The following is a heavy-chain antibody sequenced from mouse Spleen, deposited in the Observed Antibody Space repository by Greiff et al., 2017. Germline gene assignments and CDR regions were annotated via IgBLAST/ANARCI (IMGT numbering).Heavy chain of an antibody. D-gene: IGHD2-1*01. J-gene: IGHJ1*01. Sequence: VKLQESGAELARPGASVKLSCKASGYTFTSYGISWVKQRTGQGLEWIGEIYPRSGNTYYNEKFKGKATLTADKSSSTAYMELRSLTSEDSAVYFCARKLYDGSYWYFDVWGAGTTVTVSS. CDR3: ARKLYDGSYWYFDV. CDR1: GYTFTSYG. CDR2: IYPRSGNT. V-gene: IGHV1-81*01.